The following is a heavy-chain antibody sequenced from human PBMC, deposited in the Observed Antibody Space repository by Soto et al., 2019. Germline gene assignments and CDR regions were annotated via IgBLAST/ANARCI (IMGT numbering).Heavy chain of an antibody. CDR2: ISSNGGST. J-gene: IGHJ3*02. V-gene: IGHV3-64*01. CDR1: GFTFSSYA. Sequence: PGGSLRLSCAASGFTFSSYAMHWVRQAPGKGLEYVSAISSNGGSTYYANSVKGRFTVSRDNSKNTLYLQMGSLRAEDMAVYNWGRDRGSRGDIWGQGKMVTVSS. D-gene: IGHD1-1*01. CDR3: GRDRGSRGDI.